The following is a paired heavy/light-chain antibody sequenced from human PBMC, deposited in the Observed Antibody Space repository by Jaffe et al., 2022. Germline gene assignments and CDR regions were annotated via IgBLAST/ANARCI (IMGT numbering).Light chain of an antibody. CDR3: QKYNSAPFT. J-gene: IGKJ3*01. V-gene: IGKV1-27*01. CDR2: DAS. Sequence: DIQMTQSPSSLSASVGDRVTITCRASQAITIYLAWYQQKPGKVPKLLIYDASTLQSGVPSRFSGSGYWTDFTLTISSLQPEDVATYYCQKYNSAPFTFGPGTKVDIK. CDR1: QAITIY.
Heavy chain of an antibody. Sequence: QVQLVQSGAEVKEPGASVKVSCKASGYTFSSYDVNWVRQAAGQGLEWMGWMNPNSGNTGYSQKFQGRVTMTRNISITTAYMELRSLRSEDTAVYFCARPGVYGNYMDVWGTGTTVTVSS. CDR2: MNPNSGNT. CDR3: ARPGVYGNYMDV. CDR1: GYTFSSYD. D-gene: IGHD5-12*01. V-gene: IGHV1-8*01. J-gene: IGHJ6*03.